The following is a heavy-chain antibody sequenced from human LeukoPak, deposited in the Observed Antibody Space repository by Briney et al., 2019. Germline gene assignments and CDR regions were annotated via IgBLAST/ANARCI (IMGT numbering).Heavy chain of an antibody. V-gene: IGHV4-59*01. CDR2: IYYSGST. Sequence: SETLSLTCTVSGGSISSYYWSWIRQPPGKGLEWIGYIYYSGSTNYNPSLKSRVTISVDTSKNQFSLKLSSVTAADTAVYYCARDGSMGGRFDPWGQGTLVTVSS. CDR1: GGSISSYY. D-gene: IGHD1-26*01. J-gene: IGHJ5*02. CDR3: ARDGSMGGRFDP.